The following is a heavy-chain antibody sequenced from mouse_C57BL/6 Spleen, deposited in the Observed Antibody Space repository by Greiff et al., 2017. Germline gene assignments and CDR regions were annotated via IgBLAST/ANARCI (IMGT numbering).Heavy chain of an antibody. Sequence: EVMLVESGGGLVQPGGSMKLSCVASGFTFSNYWMNWVRQSPEKGLEWVAQIRLKSDNYATHYAESVKGRFTISRDDSKSSVYLQMNNLRAEDTGIYYCTGGATTAMDYWGQGTSVTVSS. CDR2: IRLKSDNYAT. CDR1: GFTFSNYW. V-gene: IGHV6-3*01. CDR3: TGGATTAMDY. D-gene: IGHD3-1*01. J-gene: IGHJ4*01.